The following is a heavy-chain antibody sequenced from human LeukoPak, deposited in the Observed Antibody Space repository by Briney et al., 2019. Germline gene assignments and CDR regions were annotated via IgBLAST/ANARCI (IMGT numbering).Heavy chain of an antibody. V-gene: IGHV4-59*08. CDR1: GGSISSDY. CDR3: ARQNPAAEGQGLDH. Sequence: PSETLSLTCTVSGGSISSDYWSWIRQPPGKGLDCIGYIYHTGTTNYNPSLKRRVTMSVDTSKNQFSLKLSSVTAADTAVYYCARQNPAAEGQGLDHWGQGALVTVSS. D-gene: IGHD6-13*01. J-gene: IGHJ4*02. CDR2: IYHTGTT.